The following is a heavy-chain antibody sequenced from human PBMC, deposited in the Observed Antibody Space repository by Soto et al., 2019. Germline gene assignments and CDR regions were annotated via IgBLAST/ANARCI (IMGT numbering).Heavy chain of an antibody. CDR2: IYATGTT. V-gene: IGHV4-4*07. CDR1: GASISGFY. J-gene: IGHJ5*02. D-gene: IGHD1-1*01. CDR3: VRDGTKTLRDWFDP. Sequence: KASETLSLTCTVSGASISGFYWSWIRKSAGKGREWIGRIYATGTTAYNPSLKSRVMMSVDTSKKQFSLKLRSVTAADTAVYYCVRDGTKTLRDWFDPWGQGISVTVS.